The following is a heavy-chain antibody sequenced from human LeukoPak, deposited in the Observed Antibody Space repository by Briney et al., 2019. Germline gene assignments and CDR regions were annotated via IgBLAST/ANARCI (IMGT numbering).Heavy chain of an antibody. V-gene: IGHV4-34*01. J-gene: IGHJ6*03. CDR3: ARTHYYMDV. Sequence: SETLSLTCAVYGGSLSGYYWSWIRQPPGKGLEWIGEINHSGSTNYNPSLKSRVTISVDTSKNQFSLKLSSVTAADTAVYYCARTHYYMDVWGKGTTVTVSS. CDR2: INHSGST. CDR1: GGSLSGYY.